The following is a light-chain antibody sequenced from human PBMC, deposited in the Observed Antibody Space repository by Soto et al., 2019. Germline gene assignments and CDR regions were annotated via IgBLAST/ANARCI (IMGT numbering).Light chain of an antibody. J-gene: IGKJ2*01. V-gene: IGKV3-15*01. Sequence: EIVMTQSPVTLSVSPGERATLSCRASQSVSSNLAWYQQKPGQAPRLLIYGASTRATGIPARFSGSGSGTEFTLTISSLQSEDFAVYYCQQSYTFGQGTKLEIK. CDR3: QQSYT. CDR2: GAS. CDR1: QSVSSN.